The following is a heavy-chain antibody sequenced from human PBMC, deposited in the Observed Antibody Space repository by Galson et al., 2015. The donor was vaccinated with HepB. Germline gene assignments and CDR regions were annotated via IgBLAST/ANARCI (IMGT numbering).Heavy chain of an antibody. J-gene: IGHJ5*02. D-gene: IGHD2-15*01. V-gene: IGHV1-18*01. Sequence: SVKVSCKASGYTSSSYSITWVRQAPGQGLEWVGWISPHDRYTNYAQNFQGRVNMTTDTSTRTAYMELRSLRSDDTAVYYCARGALVVAVGATQNNWFDPWGRGTLVTVSS. CDR3: ARGALVVAVGATQNNWFDP. CDR2: ISPHDRYT. CDR1: GYTSSSYS.